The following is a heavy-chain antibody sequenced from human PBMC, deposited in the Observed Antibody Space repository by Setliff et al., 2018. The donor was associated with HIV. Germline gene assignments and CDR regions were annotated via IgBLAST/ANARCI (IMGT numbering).Heavy chain of an antibody. CDR2: INTSSGST. CDR3: SRDPAPSSSASYFQH. J-gene: IGHJ1*01. V-gene: IGHV1-46*01. Sequence: ASVKVSCKESGYTFTSYYMHWVRQAPGQGLEWMGIINTSSGSTTYAQKFQGRVTMTRDTSTSTVYMELSSLRSEDTAVYYCSRDPAPSSSASYFQHWGQGTPVTVSS. D-gene: IGHD6-6*01. CDR1: GYTFTSYY.